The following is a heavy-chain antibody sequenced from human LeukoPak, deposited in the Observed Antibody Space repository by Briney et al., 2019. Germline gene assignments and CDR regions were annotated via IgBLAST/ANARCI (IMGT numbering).Heavy chain of an antibody. Sequence: GASVKVSCKASGYTFLSYDINWVRQAPGQGLEWMGIINPSGGSTSYAQKFQGRVTMTRDTSTSTVYMELSSLRSEDTAVYYCARAYDFPDYWGQGTLVTVSS. V-gene: IGHV1-46*01. CDR1: GYTFLSYD. J-gene: IGHJ4*02. D-gene: IGHD3-3*01. CDR2: INPSGGST. CDR3: ARAYDFPDY.